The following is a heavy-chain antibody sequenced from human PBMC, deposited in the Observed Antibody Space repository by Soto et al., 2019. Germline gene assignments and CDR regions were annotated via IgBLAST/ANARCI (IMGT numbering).Heavy chain of an antibody. D-gene: IGHD3-16*01. CDR2: INHSGST. V-gene: IGHV4-34*01. J-gene: IGHJ4*02. CDR1: GGSFSCYY. Sequence: SETLSLTCAVYGGSFSCYYWILIRQPPGKGLEWIGEINHSGSTNYNPSLKSRVTISVDTSKNQFSLQLTSVTAADTALYYCAAGTLGAVWTPLDHWGQGILVTSPQ. CDR3: AAGTLGAVWTPLDH.